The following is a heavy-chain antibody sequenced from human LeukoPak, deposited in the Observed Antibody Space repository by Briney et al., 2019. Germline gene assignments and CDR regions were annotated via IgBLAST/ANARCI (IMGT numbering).Heavy chain of an antibody. CDR3: ARRHPPGFGRNDAFDV. J-gene: IGHJ3*01. V-gene: IGHV1-46*01. Sequence: ASVKVSCKPSGYSFTSYYIHWVRQAPGQGLEWMGIIKPGDGGTSYAQKFRGRISMTRDMSTSTVYMGLSSLRLDDTAVFFCARRHPPGFGRNDAFDVWGQGTMVAVSS. D-gene: IGHD3-10*01. CDR1: GYSFTSYY. CDR2: IKPGDGGT.